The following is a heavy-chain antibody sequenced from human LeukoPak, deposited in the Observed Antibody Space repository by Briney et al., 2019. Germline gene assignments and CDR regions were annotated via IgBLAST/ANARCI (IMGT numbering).Heavy chain of an antibody. CDR3: ANGGYYYDSQYAFDI. Sequence: GGSLRLSCAASGFTFSSYWMHWVRQAPGKGLVWVSRINSDGSSTSYADSVKGRFTISRDNAKNTLYPQMNSLRAEDTAVYYCANGGYYYDSQYAFDIWGQGTMVTVSS. D-gene: IGHD3-22*01. CDR1: GFTFSSYW. V-gene: IGHV3-74*01. J-gene: IGHJ3*02. CDR2: INSDGSST.